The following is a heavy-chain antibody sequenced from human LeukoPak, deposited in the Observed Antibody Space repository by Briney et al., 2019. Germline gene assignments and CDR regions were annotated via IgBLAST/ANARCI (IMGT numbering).Heavy chain of an antibody. D-gene: IGHD3-22*01. V-gene: IGHV4-34*01. J-gene: IGHJ6*03. CDR3: ARRFPPNYDSSGYYNDPGYYYYYMDV. CDR1: GGSFSGYY. Sequence: SETLSLTCAVYGGSFSGYYWSWIRQPPGKGLEWIGEINHSGSTNYNPSLKSRVTISVDTSKNQFSLKLSSVTAADTAVYYCARRFPPNYDSSGYYNDPGYYYYYMDVWGKGTTVTISS. CDR2: INHSGST.